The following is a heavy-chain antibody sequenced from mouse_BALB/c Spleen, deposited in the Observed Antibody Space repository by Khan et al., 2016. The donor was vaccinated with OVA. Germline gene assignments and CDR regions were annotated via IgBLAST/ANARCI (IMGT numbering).Heavy chain of an antibody. J-gene: IGHJ4*01. CDR2: INTYTGEP. CDR1: GHTFTKFG. V-gene: IGHV9-3-1*01. Sequence: QIQLVQSGPEVKKPGETVKISCKASGHTFTKFGMNWVKQAPGKGLKWMGWINTYTGEPTYADDFNGRFAFSLETSASTAYLQINNLNNEDTATYFCSRPPYFSYYLDNGGQGTSVTVSS. CDR3: SRPPYFSYYLDN. D-gene: IGHD2-10*01.